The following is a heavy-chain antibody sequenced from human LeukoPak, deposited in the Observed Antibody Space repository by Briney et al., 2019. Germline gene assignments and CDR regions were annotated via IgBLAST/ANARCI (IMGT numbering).Heavy chain of an antibody. CDR1: GASISGSDYS. V-gene: IGHV4-39*01. J-gene: IGHJ4*02. CDR3: ARNVVSLNSNGFYYFDY. CDR2: IDDSGST. Sequence: SETLSLTCSVSGASISGSDYSWAWVRQPPGKGLEWIGTIDDSGSTYYNPSLKSRLTMSVDTSKNQFSLNLNSVNAADTALYYCARNVVSLNSNGFYYFDYWGQGRLLIVSS. D-gene: IGHD6-19*01.